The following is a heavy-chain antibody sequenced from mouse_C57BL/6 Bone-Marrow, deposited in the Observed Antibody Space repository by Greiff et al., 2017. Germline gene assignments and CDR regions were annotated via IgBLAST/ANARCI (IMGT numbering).Heavy chain of an antibody. CDR3: AIITTVVSGYVDV. V-gene: IGHV1-58*01. CDR1: GYTFTSYG. J-gene: IGHJ1*03. Sequence: EVKLMESGAELVRPGSSVKMSCKTSGYTFTSYGINWVKQRPGQGLEWIGYIYIGNGYTEYNEKFKGKATLTSDTSSSTAYMQLSSLTSEDSAIYFCAIITTVVSGYVDVWGTGTTVTVSS. CDR2: IYIGNGYT. D-gene: IGHD1-1*01.